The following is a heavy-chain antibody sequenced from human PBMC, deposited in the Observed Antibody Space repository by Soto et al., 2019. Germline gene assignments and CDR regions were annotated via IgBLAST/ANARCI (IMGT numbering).Heavy chain of an antibody. D-gene: IGHD2-15*01. Sequence: SETLSLTCTVSGGSISSGAYYWTWIRQHPGEGLEWIGYIYYRGSTYYNPSLKSRVTISVDTSKNQFSLKLSSVTAADTAVYYCARAAVPATPPSWFDPWGQGTLVTVSS. CDR1: GGSISSGAYY. CDR3: ARAAVPATPPSWFDP. V-gene: IGHV4-31*03. CDR2: IYYRGST. J-gene: IGHJ5*02.